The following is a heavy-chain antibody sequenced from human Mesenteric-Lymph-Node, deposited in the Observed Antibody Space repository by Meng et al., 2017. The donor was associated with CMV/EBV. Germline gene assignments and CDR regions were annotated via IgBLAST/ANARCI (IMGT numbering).Heavy chain of an antibody. CDR3: ARQIVVVPAAIIAYYYYGMDV. V-gene: IGHV3-21*01. CDR1: GFTFSSYS. CDR2: ISSSSYI. Sequence: GESLKISCAASGFTFSSYSMNWVRQAPGKGLEWVSSISSSSYIYYADSVKGRFTISRDNAKNSLYLQMNSLRAEDTAVYYCARQIVVVPAAIIAYYYYGMDVWGQGTTVTVSS. D-gene: IGHD2-2*02. J-gene: IGHJ6*02.